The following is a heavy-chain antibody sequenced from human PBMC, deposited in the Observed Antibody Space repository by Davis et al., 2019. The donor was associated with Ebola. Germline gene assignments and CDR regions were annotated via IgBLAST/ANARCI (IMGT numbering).Heavy chain of an antibody. CDR2: ISSSSSTI. Sequence: PGGSLRLSCAASGFTFTTYNMNWVRQAPGKGLEWVSYISSSSSTIYYADSVKGRFTISRDNVKNSLYLQMNSLRDEDTAVYYCASVPRPVLRDFHWSVDYWGQGTLVTVSS. D-gene: IGHD3-9*01. V-gene: IGHV3-48*02. CDR1: GFTFTTYN. CDR3: ASVPRPVLRDFHWSVDY. J-gene: IGHJ4*02.